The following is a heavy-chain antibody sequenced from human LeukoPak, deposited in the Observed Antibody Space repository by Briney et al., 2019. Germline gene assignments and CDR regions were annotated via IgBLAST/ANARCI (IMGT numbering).Heavy chain of an antibody. Sequence: QPGGSLRLSCAASGFTFSSYAMSWVRQAPGKGLEWVSAISGSGGSTYYADSVKGRFTISRDNSKNTLYLQMNSLRAEDTAVYYCAKDANYDFWSGYYYYYYMDVWGKGTTVTVSS. V-gene: IGHV3-23*01. CDR3: AKDANYDFWSGYYYYYYMDV. CDR1: GFTFSSYA. CDR2: ISGSGGST. D-gene: IGHD3-3*01. J-gene: IGHJ6*03.